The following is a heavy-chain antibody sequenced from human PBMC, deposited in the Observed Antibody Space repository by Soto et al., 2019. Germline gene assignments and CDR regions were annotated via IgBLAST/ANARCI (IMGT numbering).Heavy chain of an antibody. Sequence: EVHLVESGGAGVQPGGSLRLSCTASGFTFDEFTMHWVRQVPGKALEWVSLISWDGTNTHYADSVAGRFTISRDNSENSLSLQMNNLRTEDSALYFCKAEYTDSSAPVDQTSYLDYWGQGTLVTVSS. CDR3: KAEYTDSSAPVDQTSYLDY. V-gene: IGHV3-43*01. J-gene: IGHJ4*02. CDR1: GFTFDEFT. CDR2: ISWDGTNT. D-gene: IGHD6-6*01.